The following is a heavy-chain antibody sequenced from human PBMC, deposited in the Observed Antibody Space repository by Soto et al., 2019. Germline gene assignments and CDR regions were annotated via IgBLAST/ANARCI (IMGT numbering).Heavy chain of an antibody. J-gene: IGHJ3*02. Sequence: EVQLLESGGGLVQPGGSLRLSCAASGFTFGSHDMSWVRQAPGKVLEWVSSISVSDPDTYYADSVKGRFTLSRDISKNTLFLQVDSLRAEDTALYYCTKGTWLDIWGQGTMVTVSS. D-gene: IGHD6-19*01. CDR1: GFTFGSHD. V-gene: IGHV3-23*01. CDR3: TKGTWLDI. CDR2: ISVSDPDT.